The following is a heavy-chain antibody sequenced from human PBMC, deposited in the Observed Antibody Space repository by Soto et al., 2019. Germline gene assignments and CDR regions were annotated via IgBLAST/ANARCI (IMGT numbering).Heavy chain of an antibody. J-gene: IGHJ3*02. CDR2: IYSGGST. Sequence: EVQLVESGGGLVQPGGSLRLSCAASGFTVSSNYMSWVRQAPGKGLDWVSVIYSGGSTYYADSVKGRFTISRDSSKNTLYLQMNSLRAEDTAVYYCASNPWGEDAFDIWGQGTMVTVSS. CDR3: ASNPWGEDAFDI. V-gene: IGHV3-66*01. CDR1: GFTVSSNY. D-gene: IGHD7-27*01.